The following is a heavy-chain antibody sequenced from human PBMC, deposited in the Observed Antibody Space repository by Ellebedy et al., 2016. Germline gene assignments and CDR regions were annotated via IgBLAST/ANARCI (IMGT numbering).Heavy chain of an antibody. D-gene: IGHD1-26*01. CDR2: LSSSSYFI. CDR1: GVTFSSDS. CDR3: ARDVRTTIDF. Sequence: GGSLRLSCVASGVTFSSDSMNWVRQVPGKGLEWVASLSSSSYFIYHADSVKGRFTISRDNAKNSLYLQMISLRAEDTAIYYCARDVRTTIDFWGQGTLVTVSS. V-gene: IGHV3-21*01. J-gene: IGHJ4*02.